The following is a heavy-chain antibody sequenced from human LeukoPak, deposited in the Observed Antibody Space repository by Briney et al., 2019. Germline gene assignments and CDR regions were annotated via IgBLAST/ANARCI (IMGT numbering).Heavy chain of an antibody. CDR1: GFTFSSYS. D-gene: IGHD5-18*01. CDR3: AKGGRYSYGPFDY. J-gene: IGHJ4*02. V-gene: IGHV3-21*01. CDR2: ISSSSSYI. Sequence: GGSLRLSCAASGFTFSSYSMNWVRQAPGKGLEWVSSISSSSSYIYYADSVKGRFTISRDNAKNSLYLQMNSLRAEDTAVYYCAKGGRYSYGPFDYWGQGTLVTVSS.